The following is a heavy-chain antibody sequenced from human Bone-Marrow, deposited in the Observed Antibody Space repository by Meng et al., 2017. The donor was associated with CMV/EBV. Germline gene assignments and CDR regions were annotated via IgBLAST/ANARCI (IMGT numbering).Heavy chain of an antibody. Sequence: ASVKVSCKASGGTFSSYAISWVRQAPGQGLEWMGWINPNSGGTNYAQKFQGRVTMTRDTSISTAYMELSRLRSDDTAVYYCARVGAKEYYYYGMDVWGQGTTVTVSS. V-gene: IGHV1-2*02. CDR2: INPNSGGT. CDR3: ARVGAKEYYYYGMDV. J-gene: IGHJ6*02. CDR1: GGTFSSYA.